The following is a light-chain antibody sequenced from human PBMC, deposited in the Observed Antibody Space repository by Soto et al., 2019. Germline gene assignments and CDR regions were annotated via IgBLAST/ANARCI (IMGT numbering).Light chain of an antibody. CDR2: DAS. J-gene: IGKJ4*01. V-gene: IGKV3-11*01. CDR1: QRVSSY. CDR3: QQRSNWLLT. Sequence: EIVLTQSPATLSLSPGERATLSCRASQRVSSYLAWYQQKPGQAPRLLIYDASNRATGIPARFSGSGSGTDFTLTNSSQEPENFAVYYCQQRSNWLLTFGGGTKVEIK.